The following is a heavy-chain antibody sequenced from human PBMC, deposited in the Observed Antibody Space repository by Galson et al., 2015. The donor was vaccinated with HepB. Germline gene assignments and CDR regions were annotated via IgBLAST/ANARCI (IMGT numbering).Heavy chain of an antibody. CDR3: ASVVTAIQLSWYFDL. CDR2: ISGSGGST. D-gene: IGHD2-21*02. CDR1: GFTFSSYA. J-gene: IGHJ2*01. Sequence: SLRLSCAASGFTFSSYAMSWVRQAPGKGLEWVSAISGSGGSTYYADSVKGRFTISRDNPKNTLYLQMNSLRAEDTAVYYCASVVTAIQLSWYFDLWGRGTLVTVSS. V-gene: IGHV3-23*01.